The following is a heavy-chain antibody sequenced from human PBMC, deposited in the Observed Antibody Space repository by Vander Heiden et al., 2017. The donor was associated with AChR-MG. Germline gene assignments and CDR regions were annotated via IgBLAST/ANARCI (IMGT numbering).Heavy chain of an antibody. V-gene: IGHV4-34*01. CDR1: GGSFSGCD. Sequence: QVQLQQWGAGLWKPSETLSLTCAVYGGSFSGCDCSWISQPPGRGLEWIGEINHSGSTNYNPSLKSRVTISVDTSKNHFSLKLSSVTAADTAVYYCARGKGWNDGPGGWFDPWGQGTLVAVSS. J-gene: IGHJ5*02. D-gene: IGHD1-1*01. CDR2: INHSGST. CDR3: ARGKGWNDGPGGWFDP.